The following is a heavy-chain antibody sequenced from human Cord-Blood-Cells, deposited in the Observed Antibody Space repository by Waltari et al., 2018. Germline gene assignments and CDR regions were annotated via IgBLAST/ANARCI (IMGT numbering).Heavy chain of an antibody. V-gene: IGHV4-34*01. J-gene: IGHJ6*03. D-gene: IGHD3-22*01. CDR1: GGSFSGYY. Sequence: QVQLQQWGAGLLKPSETLSLTCAVYGGSFSGYYWCWIRQPPGKGLEWIGEINHSGSTNYNPSLKSRVTISVDTSKNQFSLKLSSVTAADTAVYYCARHLRDSSGYYYDYYYYYYYMDVWGKGTTVTVSS. CDR3: ARHLRDSSGYYYDYYYYYYYMDV. CDR2: INHSGST.